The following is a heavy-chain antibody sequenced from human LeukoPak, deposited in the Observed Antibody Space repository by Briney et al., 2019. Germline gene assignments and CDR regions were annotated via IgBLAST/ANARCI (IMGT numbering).Heavy chain of an antibody. J-gene: IGHJ4*02. CDR3: ARAGDYGGKTSYFDY. CDR2: IWYDGSNK. D-gene: IGHD4-23*01. V-gene: IGHV3-33*01. Sequence: GGALRLSCAASGFTFSSYGMHWVRQAPGKGVEWVAVIWYDGSNKYYADSVKGRFTISRDNSKNTLYLQVNSLRAEDTAVYYCARAGDYGGKTSYFDYWGQGTLVTVSS. CDR1: GFTFSSYG.